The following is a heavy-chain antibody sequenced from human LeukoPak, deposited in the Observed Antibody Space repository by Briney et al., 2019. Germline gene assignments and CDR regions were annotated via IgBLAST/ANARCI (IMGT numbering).Heavy chain of an antibody. Sequence: GGSLRLSCAGSGFTFSNTWIHWVRQAPGEGRGLVSRIDSDGSTINYADSVKGRFTISRDNARNTLDLQMTSLRVEDTALYFCATAGNSRFHYWGQGTLVTVSS. CDR3: ATAGNSRFHY. CDR2: IDSDGSTI. V-gene: IGHV3-74*01. CDR1: GFTFSNTW. D-gene: IGHD4-23*01. J-gene: IGHJ4*02.